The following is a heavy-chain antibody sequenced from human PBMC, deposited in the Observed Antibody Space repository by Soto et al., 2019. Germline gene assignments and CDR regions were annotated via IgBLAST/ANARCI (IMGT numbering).Heavy chain of an antibody. CDR1: GYTFTSYG. V-gene: IGHV1-18*01. CDR2: ISAYNGNT. CDR3: ARTEWLPGTYYYYGMDV. Sequence: ASVKVSCKASGYTFTSYGISWVRQAPGQGLEWMGWISAYNGNTNYAQKLQGRVTMTTDTSTSTAYMELRSLRSDDTAVYYCARTEWLPGTYYYYGMDVWGQGTTVTVSS. D-gene: IGHD5-12*01. J-gene: IGHJ6*02.